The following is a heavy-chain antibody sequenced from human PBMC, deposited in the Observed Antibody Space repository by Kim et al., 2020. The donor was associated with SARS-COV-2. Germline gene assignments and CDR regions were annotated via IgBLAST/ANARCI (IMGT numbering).Heavy chain of an antibody. J-gene: IGHJ5*02. Sequence: SETLSLTCNVFGESIAIHDYYCSLIRQRPGKGLEWIGYMSYSGTTAYNPSLTSRISISVDTSMNQFSLTMRSVTAADTAVYYCARGKGYYYGRSGYYFEPWGQGIQVTVSS. CDR3: ARGKGYYYGRSGYYFEP. CDR2: MSYSGTT. CDR1: GESIAIHDYY. V-gene: IGHV4-31*03. D-gene: IGHD3-22*01.